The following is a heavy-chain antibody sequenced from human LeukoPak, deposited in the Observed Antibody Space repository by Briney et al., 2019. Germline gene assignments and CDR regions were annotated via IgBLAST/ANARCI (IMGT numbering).Heavy chain of an antibody. CDR2: IIPIFGSP. V-gene: IGHV1-69*05. Sequence: SVKVSCKASGASVSSYGISWVRQAPGQGLEWMGGIIPIFGSPNYAQKFQGRLTITTDESTSTAYMELSSLRSDDAVVFYCATGVRAIPIYYWGQGTLVTVSS. D-gene: IGHD2-21*01. CDR3: ATGVRAIPIYY. J-gene: IGHJ4*02. CDR1: GASVSSYG.